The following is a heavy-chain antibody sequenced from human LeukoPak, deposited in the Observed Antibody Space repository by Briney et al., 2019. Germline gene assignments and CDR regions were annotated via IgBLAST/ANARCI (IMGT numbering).Heavy chain of an antibody. V-gene: IGHV3-30-3*01. Sequence: GGSLRLSCAASGFTFSSYAMHWVRQAPGKGLEWVAVISYDGSNKYYADSVKGRFTISRDNSKNTLYLQMNSLRAEDTAVYYCARGPVYGDWGDNWFDPWGQGTLVTVSS. CDR3: ARGPVYGDWGDNWFDP. D-gene: IGHD4-17*01. J-gene: IGHJ5*02. CDR2: ISYDGSNK. CDR1: GFTFSSYA.